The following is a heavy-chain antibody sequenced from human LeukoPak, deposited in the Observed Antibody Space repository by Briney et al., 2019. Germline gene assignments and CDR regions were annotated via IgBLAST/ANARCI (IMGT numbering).Heavy chain of an antibody. D-gene: IGHD3-16*02. Sequence: GGSLRLSCAASGFTFSSYGMHWVRQAPGKGLEWVAVISYDGSNKYYADSVKGRSTISRDNSKNTLYLQMNSLRAEDTAVYYCAKEAYDYVWGSHRRGYFDYWGQGTLVTVSS. J-gene: IGHJ4*02. V-gene: IGHV3-30*18. CDR1: GFTFSSYG. CDR3: AKEAYDYVWGSHRRGYFDY. CDR2: ISYDGSNK.